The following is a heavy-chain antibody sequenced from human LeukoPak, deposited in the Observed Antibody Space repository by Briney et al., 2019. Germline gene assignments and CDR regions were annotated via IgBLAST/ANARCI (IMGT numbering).Heavy chain of an antibody. Sequence: GGSLRLSCAASGFTFSSYNMNWVRQAPGKGLEWVSSISSSSSYIYYADSVKGRFTISRDNAKNSLYLQMNSLRAEDTAVYYCASTGVVTPDYYYYYGMDVWGQGTTVTVSS. J-gene: IGHJ6*02. CDR3: ASTGVVTPDYYYYYGMDV. D-gene: IGHD4-23*01. CDR1: GFTFSSYN. CDR2: ISSSSSYI. V-gene: IGHV3-21*01.